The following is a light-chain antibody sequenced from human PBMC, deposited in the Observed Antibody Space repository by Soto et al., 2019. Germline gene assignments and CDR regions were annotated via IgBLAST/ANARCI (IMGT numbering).Light chain of an antibody. V-gene: IGLV2-14*01. J-gene: IGLJ2*01. CDR1: SSDVSGFKY. CDR3: SSYTSSDTVV. CDR2: EVS. Sequence: QSVLTQPAAVSGSPGQSITISCTGTSSDVSGFKYVSWYQQHPGKAPKVMIYEVSHRPSGVSNRFSGSKSGNTASLTISGLQAEDEADYYCSSYTSSDTVVFGGGTKVTVL.